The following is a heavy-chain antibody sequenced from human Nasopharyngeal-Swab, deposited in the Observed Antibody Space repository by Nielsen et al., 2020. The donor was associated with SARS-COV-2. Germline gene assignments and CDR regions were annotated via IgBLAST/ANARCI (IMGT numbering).Heavy chain of an antibody. J-gene: IGHJ6*02. CDR3: ARGATIFGVVPGDSYGMDV. V-gene: IGHV3-72*01. D-gene: IGHD3-3*01. CDR1: GFTFSDHY. Sequence: GESLKISCAASGFTFSDHYMDWVRQAPGKGLEWVGRTRNKANSYTTEYAASVKGRFTISRDDSENSVYLQMNSLKTEDTAVYYCARGATIFGVVPGDSYGMDVWGQGTTVTVSS. CDR2: TRNKANSYTT.